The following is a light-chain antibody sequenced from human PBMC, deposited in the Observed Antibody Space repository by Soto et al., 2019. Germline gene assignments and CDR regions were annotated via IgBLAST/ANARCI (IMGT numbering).Light chain of an antibody. CDR2: AGS. CDR3: RSYAGSRTFSV. Sequence: QSALTQPASVSGSPGQSITISCTGTSSDVGSYNLVSWYQHHPGKAPQLMISAGSKRPSGVSNRFSGSKSANTASLASTRHQAEDVADYYCRSYAGSRTFSVLSGRTKVTVL. CDR1: SSDVGSYNL. J-gene: IGLJ3*02. V-gene: IGLV2-23*03.